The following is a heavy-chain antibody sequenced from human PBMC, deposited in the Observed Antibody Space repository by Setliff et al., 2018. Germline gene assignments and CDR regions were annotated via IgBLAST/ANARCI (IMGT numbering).Heavy chain of an antibody. V-gene: IGHV4-31*03. J-gene: IGHJ4*02. CDR2: IYYSGST. CDR3: ARVYIGVVPAAIPEFDY. D-gene: IGHD2-2*02. CDR1: GGSISSGGYY. Sequence: LSLTCTVSGGSISSGGYYWSWIRQHPGKGLEWIGYIYYSGSTYYNPSLKSRVTISVDTSKNQFSLKLSSVTAADTAVYYCARVYIGVVPAAIPEFDYWGQGNLVTVSS.